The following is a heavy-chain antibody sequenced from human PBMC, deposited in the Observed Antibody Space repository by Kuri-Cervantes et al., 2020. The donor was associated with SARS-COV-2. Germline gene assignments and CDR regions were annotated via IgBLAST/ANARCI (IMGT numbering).Heavy chain of an antibody. CDR1: GFTFSSYE. J-gene: IGHJ4*02. D-gene: IGHD4-17*01. V-gene: IGHV3-23*01. Sequence: GGSLRLSCAASGFTFSSYEMNWVRQAPGKGLEWVSAISGSGGSTYYADSVKGRFTISRDNSKNTLCLQMNSLRAEDTAVYYCAKLGSRRHYEDWGQGTLVTVSS. CDR3: AKLGSRRHYED. CDR2: ISGSGGST.